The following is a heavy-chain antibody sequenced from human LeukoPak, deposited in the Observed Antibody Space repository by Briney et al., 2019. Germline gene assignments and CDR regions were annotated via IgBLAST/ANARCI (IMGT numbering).Heavy chain of an antibody. D-gene: IGHD3-22*01. J-gene: IGHJ6*02. CDR2: IYYSGST. CDR1: GGSISNNY. Sequence: PSETLSLTCTVSGGSISNNYWSWFRQPPGKGLEWIGYIYYSGSTNYNPSLKSRVTISVDTSKSQFSLKLSSVTAADTAVYYCARGSDSSGYYYYYGMDVWGQGTTVTVSS. CDR3: ARGSDSSGYYYYYGMDV. V-gene: IGHV4-59*01.